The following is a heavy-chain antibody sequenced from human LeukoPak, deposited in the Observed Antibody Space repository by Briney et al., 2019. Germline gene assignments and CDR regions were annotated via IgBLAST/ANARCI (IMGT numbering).Heavy chain of an antibody. J-gene: IGHJ4*02. CDR3: AAPGYSSSWYYPFFQY. CDR2: ISGSGGST. Sequence: GGSLRLSCAASGFTFSSYAMSWVRQAPGKGLEWVSAISGSGGSTYYADSVKGRFTISRDNSKNTLYLQMNSLRAEDTAVYYCAAPGYSSSWYYPFFQYWGQGTLVTVSS. V-gene: IGHV3-23*01. CDR1: GFTFSSYA. D-gene: IGHD6-13*01.